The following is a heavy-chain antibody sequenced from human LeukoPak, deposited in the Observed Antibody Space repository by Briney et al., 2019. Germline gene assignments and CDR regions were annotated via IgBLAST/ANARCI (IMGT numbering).Heavy chain of an antibody. J-gene: IGHJ6*02. V-gene: IGHV4-34*01. CDR2: INHSGST. CDR3: ARGRGYYYGSGSYLANYYGMDV. D-gene: IGHD3-10*01. Sequence: SETLSLTCAVYGGSFSGHYWSWIRQPPGKGLEWIGEINHSGSTNYNPSLKSRVTISVDTSKNQFSLKLSSVTAADTAVYYCARGRGYYYGSGSYLANYYGMDVWGQGTTVTVSS. CDR1: GGSFSGHY.